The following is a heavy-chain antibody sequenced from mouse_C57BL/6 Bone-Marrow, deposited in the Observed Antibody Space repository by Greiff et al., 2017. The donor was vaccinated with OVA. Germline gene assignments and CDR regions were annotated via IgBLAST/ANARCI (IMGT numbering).Heavy chain of an antibody. Sequence: VQLQQPGAELVMPGASVKLSCKASGYTFTSYCMPWVQQRPGQGLEWIGEIDPSGSYTNYHQKFKGQSTFTVDNSSSTAYMQVSRLTSEDAAGYYCAREGDVLRYYFDYWGQGTTLTVSS. CDR2: IDPSGSYT. J-gene: IGHJ2*01. D-gene: IGHD1-1*01. V-gene: IGHV1-69*01. CDR3: AREGDVLRYYFDY. CDR1: GYTFTSYC.